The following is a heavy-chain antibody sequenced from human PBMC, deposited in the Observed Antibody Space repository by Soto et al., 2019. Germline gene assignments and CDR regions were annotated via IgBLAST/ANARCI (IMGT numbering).Heavy chain of an antibody. D-gene: IGHD3-22*01. V-gene: IGHV4-31*03. CDR3: ARVPPYYYDSSGYYFMFDP. Sequence: SETLSLTCTVSGGSISSGGYYWSWIRQHPGKGLEWIGYIYYSGSTYYNPSLKSRVTISVDTSKNQFSLKLSSVTAADTAVYYCARVPPYYYDSSGYYFMFDPWGQGTLVTVSS. CDR1: GGSISSGGYY. CDR2: IYYSGST. J-gene: IGHJ5*02.